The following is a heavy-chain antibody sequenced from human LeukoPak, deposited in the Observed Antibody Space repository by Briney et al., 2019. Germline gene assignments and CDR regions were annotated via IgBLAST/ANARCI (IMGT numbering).Heavy chain of an antibody. CDR1: GFTFSSYW. J-gene: IGHJ4*02. V-gene: IGHV3-7*01. CDR2: IKQDGSEK. CDR3: AREALVVTAILYYFDY. D-gene: IGHD2-21*02. Sequence: PGGSLRLSCAASGFTFSSYWMSWVRQAPGKGLEWVANIKQDGSEKYYVDSVKGRFTISRDNAKNSLYLQMNSLRAEGPAVYYCAREALVVTAILYYFDYWGQGTLVTVSS.